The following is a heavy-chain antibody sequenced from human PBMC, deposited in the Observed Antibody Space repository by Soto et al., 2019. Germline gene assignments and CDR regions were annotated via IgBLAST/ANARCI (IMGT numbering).Heavy chain of an antibody. CDR3: ARGIEGWYQGRYYYGMDV. Sequence: SETLSLTCTVSCVSVSSGSYYCSWIRQPPGKGLEWIGYIYYSGSTNYNPSLKSRVTISVDTSKNQFSLKLSSVTAADTAVHYCARGIEGWYQGRYYYGMDVWGQGTTVTVSS. CDR2: IYYSGST. CDR1: CVSVSSGSYY. V-gene: IGHV4-61*01. D-gene: IGHD6-19*01. J-gene: IGHJ6*02.